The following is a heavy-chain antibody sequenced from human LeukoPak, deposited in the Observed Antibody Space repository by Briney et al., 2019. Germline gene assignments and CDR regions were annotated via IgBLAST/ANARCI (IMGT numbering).Heavy chain of an antibody. Sequence: PGGSLRLSCAASGFTFNSYTMSWVRLAPGKGLEWVSSVGGAGGDTWYADSVKGRFTISRDNSKNTLYLQMNSLGAEDTAVYYCARCYASGSYGIDYWGQGTLVTVSS. CDR3: ARCYASGSYGIDY. V-gene: IGHV3-23*01. CDR2: VGGAGGDT. CDR1: GFTFNSYT. D-gene: IGHD3-10*01. J-gene: IGHJ4*02.